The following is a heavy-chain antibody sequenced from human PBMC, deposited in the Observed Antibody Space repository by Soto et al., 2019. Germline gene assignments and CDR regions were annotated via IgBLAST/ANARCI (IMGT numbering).Heavy chain of an antibody. CDR1: GASISGDY. V-gene: IGHV4-59*01. CDR3: ARGGASSRYFDY. J-gene: IGHJ4*02. Sequence: QVQLQESGPGLVKPSETLSLTCTVSGASISGDYWSWVRQPPGKGLERIAWISYSGSTNYNPSFESRVTISVDTSKKQFSLNLSSVTAADTAVYYCARGGASSRYFDYWGQGILVTVSS. CDR2: ISYSGST.